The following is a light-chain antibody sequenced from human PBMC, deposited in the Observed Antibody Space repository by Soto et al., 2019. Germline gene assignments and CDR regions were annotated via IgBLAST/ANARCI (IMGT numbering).Light chain of an antibody. CDR2: AVS. V-gene: IGKV1-17*01. CDR3: QQSYSTPYT. J-gene: IGKJ5*01. CDR1: QGIKND. Sequence: DIQMTQSASSLSASVGDRVTITCRASQGIKNDLAWYQQKPGKAPKRLIYAVSSLQSEVPSRFSGSGSGTEFTLTISSLQPEDVATYYCQQSYSTPYTLGQGTRLEI.